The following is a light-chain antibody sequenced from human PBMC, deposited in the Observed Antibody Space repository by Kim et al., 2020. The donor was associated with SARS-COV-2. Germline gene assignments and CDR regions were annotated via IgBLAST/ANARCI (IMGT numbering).Light chain of an antibody. Sequence: AYVVDRITITSRASQSISSFLSLYQQKPGTAPQLLIYAASSLQSGFPSRFSGSRSWTDLTLTISSLEPQDFATYNCQQSYSTPWTFGQGTKVDIK. CDR2: AAS. J-gene: IGKJ1*01. CDR3: QQSYSTPWT. V-gene: IGKV1-39*01. CDR1: QSISSF.